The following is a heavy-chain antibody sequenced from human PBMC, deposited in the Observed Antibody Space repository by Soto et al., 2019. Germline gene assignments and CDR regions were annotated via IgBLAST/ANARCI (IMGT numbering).Heavy chain of an antibody. CDR3: ARLPPARAVVRVVNTPGLAV. CDR2: TIPIFGTA. V-gene: IGHV1-69*06. J-gene: IGHJ6*01. Sequence: PVKLPSKDRGVGLRSSALGWPYQSTGKGLEWMGGTIPIFGTANYAQKFQGRVTITADKSTSTAYMEVSRLRSEDAAVYYCARLPPARAVVRVVNTPGLAVLGHGTTVT. D-gene: IGHD3-22*01. CDR1: GVGLRSSA.